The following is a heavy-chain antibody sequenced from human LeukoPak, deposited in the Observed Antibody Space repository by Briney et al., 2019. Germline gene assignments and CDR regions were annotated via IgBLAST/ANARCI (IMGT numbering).Heavy chain of an antibody. J-gene: IGHJ5*02. CDR2: ISSSSSTI. CDR3: ARDGGTGVYSS. Sequence: PGGSLRLSCAASGFTFSTYWMTWVRQAPGKGLEWVSYISSSSSTIYYADSVKGRFTISRDNAKNSLYLQMNSLRAEDTAVYYCARDGGTGVYSSWGQGTQVTVSS. D-gene: IGHD3/OR15-3a*01. CDR1: GFTFSTYW. V-gene: IGHV3-48*01.